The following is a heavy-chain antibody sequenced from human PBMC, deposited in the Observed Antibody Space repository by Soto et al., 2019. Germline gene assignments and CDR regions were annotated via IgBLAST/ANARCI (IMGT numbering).Heavy chain of an antibody. D-gene: IGHD6-13*01. CDR3: ASDSPVFLRIAAAGPEFDP. V-gene: IGHV4-4*07. J-gene: IGHJ5*02. Sequence: SETLSLTCSVSGGSISSYYWSWIRQPAGRGLEWIGRIYTSGSTNYNPSLKSRVTMSVDTSENQFSLKLSSVTAADTAVYYCASDSPVFLRIAAAGPEFDPRGKGTLVTVSS. CDR1: GGSISSYY. CDR2: IYTSGST.